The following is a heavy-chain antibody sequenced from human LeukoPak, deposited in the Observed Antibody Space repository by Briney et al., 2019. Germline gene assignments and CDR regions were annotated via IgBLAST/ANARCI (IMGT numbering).Heavy chain of an antibody. CDR1: GGSFIGYY. CDR2: INHSAST. Sequence: SETLSLTCAVYGGSFIGYYWSWIRQPPGKGLEWIGEINHSASTNYNPPLKSRVPISVDTSKTQFSRKLSSVTAADTAVYYCARQIWSGYLALFDYWGQGTLVTVSS. J-gene: IGHJ4*02. D-gene: IGHD3-3*01. V-gene: IGHV4-34*01. CDR3: ARQIWSGYLALFDY.